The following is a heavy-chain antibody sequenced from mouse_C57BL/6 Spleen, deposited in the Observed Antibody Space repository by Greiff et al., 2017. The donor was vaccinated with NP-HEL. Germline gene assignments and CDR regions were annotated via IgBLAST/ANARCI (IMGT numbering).Heavy chain of an antibody. J-gene: IGHJ4*01. D-gene: IGHD4-1*01. CDR2: LDPNSGGT. CDR1: GYTFTSYW. CDR3: ARSHWEGYAMDY. Sequence: QVQLQQPGAELVKPGASVKLSCKASGYTFTSYWMHWVKQRPGRGLEWIGRLDPNSGGTTYNEKFKSKATLTVDNPSSTAYMQLSSLTSEDSAVYDCARSHWEGYAMDYWGQGTSVTVSS. V-gene: IGHV1-72*01.